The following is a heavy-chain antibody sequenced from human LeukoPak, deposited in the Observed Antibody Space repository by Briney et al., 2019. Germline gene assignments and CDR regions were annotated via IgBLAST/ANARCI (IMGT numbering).Heavy chain of an antibody. CDR2: INHSGST. Sequence: PSETLSLTCAVYGGSFSGYYWSWIRQPPGKGLEWIGEINHSGSTNYNPSLKSRVTISVDTSKNQFSLKLSSVTAADTAVYYCARELEQRGYSGYDFPPIGYLDHWGQGALVTVSS. V-gene: IGHV4-34*01. J-gene: IGHJ4*02. CDR1: GGSFSGYY. CDR3: ARELEQRGYSGYDFPPIGYLDH. D-gene: IGHD5-12*01.